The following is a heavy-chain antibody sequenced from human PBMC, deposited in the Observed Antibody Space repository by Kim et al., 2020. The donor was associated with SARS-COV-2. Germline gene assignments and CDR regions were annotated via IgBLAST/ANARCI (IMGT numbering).Heavy chain of an antibody. J-gene: IGHJ4*02. D-gene: IGHD4-4*01. Sequence: SETLSLTCAVYGGSFSGYYWSWIRQPPGKGLEWIGEINHSGSTNYNPSLKSRVTISVDTSKNQFSLKLSSVTAADTAVYYCARGGPRVYRRTVTTSSYFDYWGQGTLVTVSS. CDR1: GGSFSGYY. CDR2: INHSGST. V-gene: IGHV4-34*01. CDR3: ARGGPRVYRRTVTTSSYFDY.